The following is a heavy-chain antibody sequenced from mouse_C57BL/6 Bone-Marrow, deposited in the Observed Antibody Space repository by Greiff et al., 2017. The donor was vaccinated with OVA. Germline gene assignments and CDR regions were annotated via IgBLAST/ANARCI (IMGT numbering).Heavy chain of an antibody. CDR3: ASRWLPLPYYFDY. CDR2: INPNNGGT. V-gene: IGHV1-22*01. Sequence: EVQLQQSGPELVKPGASVKMSCKASGYTFTDYNMHWVKQSHGKSLEWIGYINPNNGGTSYNQKFKGKATLPVNKSSSTAYMELRSLTSEDSAVYYCASRWLPLPYYFDYWGQGTTLTVSS. D-gene: IGHD2-3*01. CDR1: GYTFTDYN. J-gene: IGHJ2*01.